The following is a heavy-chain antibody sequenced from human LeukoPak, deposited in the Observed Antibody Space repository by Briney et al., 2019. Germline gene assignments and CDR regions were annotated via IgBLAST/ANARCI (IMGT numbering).Heavy chain of an antibody. CDR3: ATTGLSYRDWFDP. CDR2: IYSSGST. Sequence: PSETLSLTCTVSGGSISNYYWSWIRQPAGKGLEWIGRIYSSGSTNYNPSLKSRVTMSVDTSKNQFFLNLNSVTAADTAMYYCATTGLSYRDWFDPWGQGTLVTVSS. V-gene: IGHV4-4*07. J-gene: IGHJ5*02. D-gene: IGHD3-16*02. CDR1: GGSISNYY.